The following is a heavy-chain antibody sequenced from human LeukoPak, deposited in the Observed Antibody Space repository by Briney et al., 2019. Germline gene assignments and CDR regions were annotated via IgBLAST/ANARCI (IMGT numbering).Heavy chain of an antibody. CDR2: INHSGST. CDR1: GGSFSGYY. J-gene: IGHJ6*04. Sequence: SETLSLTCAVYGGSFSGYYWSWIRQPPGKGLEWIGEINHSGSTNYNQSLKSRVTISVDTSKNQFSLKLSSVTAADTAVYYCARDVLLWFGELSPQDVWGKGTTVTISS. CDR3: ARDVLLWFGELSPQDV. V-gene: IGHV4-34*01. D-gene: IGHD3-10*01.